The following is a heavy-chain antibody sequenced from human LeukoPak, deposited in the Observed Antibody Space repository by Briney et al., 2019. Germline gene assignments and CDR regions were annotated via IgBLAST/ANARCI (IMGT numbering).Heavy chain of an antibody. CDR2: ISYDGSNK. Sequence: GGSLRFTCAAPGFTFSSYGMHWVRQAPGKGLEWVAVISYDGSNKYYADSVKGRFTISRDNSKNTLYLQMNSLRVEDTAVYYCAPEGDGYILFDYWGQGTLVTVSS. CDR3: APEGDGYILFDY. CDR1: GFTFSSYG. J-gene: IGHJ4*02. D-gene: IGHD5-24*01. V-gene: IGHV3-30*03.